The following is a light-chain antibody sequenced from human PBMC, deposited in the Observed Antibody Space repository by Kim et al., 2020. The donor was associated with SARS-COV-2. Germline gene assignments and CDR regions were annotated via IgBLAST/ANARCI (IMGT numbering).Light chain of an antibody. CDR1: QGISGY. J-gene: IGKJ1*01. CDR3: QQYYSYPLA. CDR2: AAS. Sequence: ASTGDRVTITCRASQGISGYLAWYQQKPGKAPKLLIYAASTLQSGVPSRFSGSGSGTDFTLTISCLQSEDFATYYCQQYYSYPLAFGQGTKVDIK. V-gene: IGKV1-8*01.